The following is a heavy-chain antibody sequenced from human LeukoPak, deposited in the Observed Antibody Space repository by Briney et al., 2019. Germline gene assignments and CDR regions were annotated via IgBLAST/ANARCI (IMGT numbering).Heavy chain of an antibody. J-gene: IGHJ4*02. V-gene: IGHV3-53*01. CDR2: IYSGGST. CDR1: GFTFSSYA. D-gene: IGHD6-13*01. CDR3: ARDGVGSSWYFDY. Sequence: GGSLRLSCAASGFTFSSYAMSWVRQAPGKGLEWVSVIYSGGSTYYADSVKGRFTISRDNSKNTLYLQMNSLRAEDTAAYYCARDGVGSSWYFDYWGQGTLVTVSS.